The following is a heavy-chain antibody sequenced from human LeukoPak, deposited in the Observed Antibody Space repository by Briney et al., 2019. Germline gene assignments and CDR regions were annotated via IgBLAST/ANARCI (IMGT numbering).Heavy chain of an antibody. D-gene: IGHD6-19*01. J-gene: IGHJ5*02. Sequence: SETLSLTCAVSGGSISSYYWTWIRQPPGKGLEWIGYIYYSGSTNYNPSLKSRVTISVDTSKNQFSLKLSSVTAADTAVYYCARAGAVAGTTWFDPWGQGTLVTVSS. V-gene: IGHV4-59*08. CDR2: IYYSGST. CDR1: GGSISSYY. CDR3: ARAGAVAGTTWFDP.